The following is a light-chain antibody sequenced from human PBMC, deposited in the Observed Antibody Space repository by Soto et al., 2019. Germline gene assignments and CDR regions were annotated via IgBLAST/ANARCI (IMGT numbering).Light chain of an antibody. CDR1: QDIRKY. CDR2: GAS. Sequence: DIQMTQSPSSLSASVGDRVTITCQAIQDIRKYLNWYQQKPGRAPKLLIYGASNLETEVPSRFSGSGYGTDFTFTISSLQPEDIATYFCQHYDNLPPFTFGPGTKVAIK. CDR3: QHYDNLPPFT. J-gene: IGKJ3*01. V-gene: IGKV1-33*01.